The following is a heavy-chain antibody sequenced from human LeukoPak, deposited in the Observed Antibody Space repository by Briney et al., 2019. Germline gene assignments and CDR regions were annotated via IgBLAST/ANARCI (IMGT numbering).Heavy chain of an antibody. D-gene: IGHD3-10*01. J-gene: IGHJ4*02. V-gene: IGHV4-4*07. CDR3: ARSKVRGVFIRDY. CDR2: IYTRGST. Sequence: SETLSLTCTVYGGSISSYYCSWIRQPAGKGLEWIGRIYTRGSTNYTPYLQGRVTMTIDTSKSQVSLELSSVTAGDTAVYYCARSKVRGVFIRDYWGQGTLVTVSS. CDR1: GGSISSYY.